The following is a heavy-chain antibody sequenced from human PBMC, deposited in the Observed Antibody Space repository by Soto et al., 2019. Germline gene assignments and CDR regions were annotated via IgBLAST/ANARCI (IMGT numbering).Heavy chain of an antibody. CDR1: GFTFGDYA. CDR2: IRSKAYGGTT. J-gene: IGHJ4*01. CDR3: TRVRRLWFGALSPGPNQDY. Sequence: LRLSCTASGFTFGDYAMSWVRQAPGKGLEWVGFIRSKAYGGTTEYAASVKGRFTISRDDSKSIAYLQMNSLKTEDTAVYYCTRVRRLWFGALSPGPNQDYWGQGTLVTVSS. V-gene: IGHV3-49*04. D-gene: IGHD3-10*01.